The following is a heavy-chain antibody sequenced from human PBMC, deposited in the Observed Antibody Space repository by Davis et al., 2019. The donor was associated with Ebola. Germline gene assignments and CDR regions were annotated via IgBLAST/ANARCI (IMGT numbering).Heavy chain of an antibody. V-gene: IGHV1-18*04. D-gene: IGHD6-13*01. CDR2: ISAYNGNT. Sequence: ASVTVSCKASGYTFTSYGISWLRQAPGQGLEWMGCISAYNGNTNYAQKLQGRVTMTTDTSTSTAYMELRSLGSDDTAVYYCARGPAAGPDYYYYGMDVWGQGTTVTVSS. J-gene: IGHJ6*02. CDR1: GYTFTSYG. CDR3: ARGPAAGPDYYYYGMDV.